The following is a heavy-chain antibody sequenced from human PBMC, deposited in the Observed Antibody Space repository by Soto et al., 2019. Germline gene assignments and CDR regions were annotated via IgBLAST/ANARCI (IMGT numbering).Heavy chain of an antibody. D-gene: IGHD6-19*01. CDR2: ISAYNGNT. V-gene: IGHV1-18*01. CDR3: ARDRGVAPPVAGNTHYYYYMDV. J-gene: IGHJ6*03. CDR1: GYSFTNYG. Sequence: QDRLVQSGVEVKKPGASVRVSCKASGYSFTNYGITWVRQAPGQGFEWMGWISAYNGNTNYAQKFQGRGTLTTDASTSTAVLELRSLRSDDTAVYYCARDRGVAPPVAGNTHYYYYMDVWGKGTTVTVSS.